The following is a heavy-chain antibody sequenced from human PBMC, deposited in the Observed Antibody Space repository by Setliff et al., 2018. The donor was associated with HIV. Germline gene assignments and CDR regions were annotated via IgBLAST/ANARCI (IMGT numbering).Heavy chain of an antibody. D-gene: IGHD2-21*01. Sequence: ASVKVSCKASGYSFTDCFMHWVRQAPGQGLEWMGRVNPNSGDTNYEQRFQGRVTMTRDTSITTVYMVLNRLTRGDTAVYYCASPYENKSGPDYWGQGTPVTVSS. V-gene: IGHV1-2*06. J-gene: IGHJ4*02. CDR3: ASPYENKSGPDY. CDR1: GYSFTDCF. CDR2: VNPNSGDT.